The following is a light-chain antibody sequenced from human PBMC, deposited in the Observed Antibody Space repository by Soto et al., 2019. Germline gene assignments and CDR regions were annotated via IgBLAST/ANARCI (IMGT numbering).Light chain of an antibody. Sequence: QSVLTQPASVFGSPGQSITISCTGTSNDVGSYNLVSWYQHHPGKAPKLMIFEGSKRPSGVSNRFSGSKSGNTASLTISGLQAEDEADFYCCSYAGSNYYVFGTGTKLTVL. V-gene: IGLV2-23*01. CDR1: SNDVGSYNL. CDR2: EGS. J-gene: IGLJ1*01. CDR3: CSYAGSNYYV.